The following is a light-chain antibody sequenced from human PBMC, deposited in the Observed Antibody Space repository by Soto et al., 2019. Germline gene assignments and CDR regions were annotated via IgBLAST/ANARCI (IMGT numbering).Light chain of an antibody. V-gene: IGLV2-14*01. CDR3: SSYTTSSTRV. J-gene: IGLJ3*02. Sequence: QSALTQPASVSGSPGQSITISCTGTSSDVGGYKFVSWYQQHPGKAPKLMIYEVSNRPSGVSNRFSGSKSGNTASLTISGLQAEDEADYYCSSYTTSSTRVFGGGTQLTV. CDR1: SSDVGGYKF. CDR2: EVS.